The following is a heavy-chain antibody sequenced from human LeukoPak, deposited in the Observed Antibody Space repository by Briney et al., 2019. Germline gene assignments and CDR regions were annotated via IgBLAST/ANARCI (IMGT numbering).Heavy chain of an antibody. Sequence: LRLSCAGSGFIFNNYAMHWVRQPPGKGLEWIGYIYHSGSTYYNPSLKSRVTISVDRSKNQFSLKLSSVTAADTAVYYCARSMVVTGYAFDIWGQGTMVTVSS. J-gene: IGHJ3*02. CDR1: GFIFNNYA. D-gene: IGHD2-21*02. V-gene: IGHV4-30-2*01. CDR2: IYHSGST. CDR3: ARSMVVTGYAFDI.